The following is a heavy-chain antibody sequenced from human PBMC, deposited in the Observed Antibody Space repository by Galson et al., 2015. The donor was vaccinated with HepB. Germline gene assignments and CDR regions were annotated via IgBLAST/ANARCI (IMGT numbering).Heavy chain of an antibody. D-gene: IGHD2-2*02. CDR3: AAKPHREYQLLYVVKIGGYYGMDV. Sequence: SLRLSCAASGFTFSSYAMSWVRQAPGKGLEWVSAISGSGGSTYYADSVKGRFTISRDNSKNTLYLQMNSLRAEDTAVYYCAAKPHREYQLLYVVKIGGYYGMDVWGQGTTVTVSS. J-gene: IGHJ6*02. V-gene: IGHV3-23*01. CDR2: ISGSGGST. CDR1: GFTFSSYA.